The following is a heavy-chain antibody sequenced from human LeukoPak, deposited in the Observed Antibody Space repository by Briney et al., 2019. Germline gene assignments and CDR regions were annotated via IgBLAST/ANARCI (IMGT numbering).Heavy chain of an antibody. J-gene: IGHJ4*02. CDR2: IYTSGST. CDR3: ARDVSSWYSFLDY. Sequence: SETLSLTCTVSGGSISSYYWSWIRQPAGKGLEWIGRIYTSGSTNYAHTLKSRVTMSVDTSKNQSSLKLSSVTAADTAVYYCARDVSSWYSFLDYWGQGTLVTVSS. D-gene: IGHD6-13*01. CDR1: GGSISSYY. V-gene: IGHV4-4*07.